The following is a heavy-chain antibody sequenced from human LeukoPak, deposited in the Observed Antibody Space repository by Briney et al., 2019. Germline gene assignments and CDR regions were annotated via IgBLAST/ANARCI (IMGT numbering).Heavy chain of an antibody. CDR2: INHSGST. Sequence: KPSETLSLTCAVYGGSFSGYYWSWIRQPPGKGLEWIGEINHSGSTNYNPSLKSRVTISVDTSKNQFSLKLSSVTAADTALYYCARARSYGYAYYYYYYGMDVWGQGTTVTVSS. V-gene: IGHV4-34*01. CDR1: GGSFSGYY. J-gene: IGHJ6*02. CDR3: ARARSYGYAYYYYYYGMDV. D-gene: IGHD5-18*01.